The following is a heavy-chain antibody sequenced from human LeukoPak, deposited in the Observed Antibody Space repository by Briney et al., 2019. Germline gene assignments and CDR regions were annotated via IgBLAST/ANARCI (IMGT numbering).Heavy chain of an antibody. V-gene: IGHV3-30*02. D-gene: IGHD4-17*01. J-gene: IGHJ3*02. CDR3: ARTVLSTVTTPLAFDI. CDR2: IRYDGNNY. Sequence: GGSLRLSCAASGFTFSSYGMHWVRQAPGKGLEWVAFIRYDGNNYYYADSVKGRFTISRDNSKNTLFLQMSSLRAEDTAVYYCARTVLSTVTTPLAFDIWGQGTMVTVSS. CDR1: GFTFSSYG.